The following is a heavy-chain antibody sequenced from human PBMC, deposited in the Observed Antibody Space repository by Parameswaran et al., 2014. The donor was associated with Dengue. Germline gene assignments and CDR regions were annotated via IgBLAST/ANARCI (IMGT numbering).Heavy chain of an antibody. J-gene: IGHJ4*02. CDR1: GFTFSSYE. CDR3: ARVIHLQTDIVVVPAAIPGLDY. D-gene: IGHD2-2*02. Sequence: SLKISCAASGFTFSSYEMNWVRQAPGKGLEWVSYISSSGSTIYYADSVKGRFTISRDNAKNSLYLQMNSLRAEDTAVYYCARVIHLQTDIVVVPAAIPGLDYWGQGTLVTVSS. CDR2: ISSSGSTI. V-gene: IGHV3-48*03.